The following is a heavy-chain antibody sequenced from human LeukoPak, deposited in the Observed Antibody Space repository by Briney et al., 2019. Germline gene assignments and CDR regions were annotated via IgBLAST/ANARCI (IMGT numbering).Heavy chain of an antibody. CDR1: GGTFSSYD. Sequence: SVKVSCKASGGTFSSYDISWVRQAPGQGLEWMGGIIHIFGTANYAQKFQGRVTITADESTSTAYIELSSLRSEDTAVYYCAREDPAAAGSFYYWGQGTLVTVSS. J-gene: IGHJ4*02. V-gene: IGHV1-69*01. D-gene: IGHD6-13*01. CDR2: IIHIFGTA. CDR3: AREDPAAAGSFYY.